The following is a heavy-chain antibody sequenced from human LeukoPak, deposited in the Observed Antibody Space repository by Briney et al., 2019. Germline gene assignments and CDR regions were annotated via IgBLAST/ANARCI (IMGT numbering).Heavy chain of an antibody. CDR2: ISYDGSNK. D-gene: IGHD6-13*01. CDR1: GFTFSSYG. V-gene: IGHV3-30*03. J-gene: IGHJ4*02. CDR3: ATSSTWPPGWDY. Sequence: QAGGSLRLSCAASGFTFSSYGMHWVRQAPGKGLEWVAVISYDGSNKYYADSVKGRFTVSRDNAKNSLYLQMNSLRAEDTAVYYCATSSTWPPGWDYWGQGTRVTVSS.